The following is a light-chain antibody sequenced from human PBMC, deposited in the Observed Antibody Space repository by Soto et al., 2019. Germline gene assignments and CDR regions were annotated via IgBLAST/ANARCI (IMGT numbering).Light chain of an antibody. CDR2: EVT. CDR1: SRDVGGYNS. Sequence: QSVLTQPASVSGSPGQSITISCTGTSRDVGGYNSVSWYQQHPGKAPKLMIYEVTNRPSGVSNRLSGSKSGNTASLTISGLQAEDEADYYCSSYTSGSALYVFGTGTKVTVL. CDR3: SSYTSGSALYV. V-gene: IGLV2-14*01. J-gene: IGLJ1*01.